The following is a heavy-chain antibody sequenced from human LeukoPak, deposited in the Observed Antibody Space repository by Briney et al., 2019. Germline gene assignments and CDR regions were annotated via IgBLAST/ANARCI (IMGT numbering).Heavy chain of an antibody. Sequence: KSSETLSLTCTVSGGSISSSSYYWGWIRQPPGKGLEWIGSIYYSGSTYYNPSLKSRVTIPVDTSKNQFSLKLSSVTAADTAVYSCARIYYYYYYMDVWGKGTTVTVSS. CDR3: ARIYYYYYYMDV. CDR1: GGSISSSSYY. J-gene: IGHJ6*03. CDR2: IYYSGST. V-gene: IGHV4-39*01.